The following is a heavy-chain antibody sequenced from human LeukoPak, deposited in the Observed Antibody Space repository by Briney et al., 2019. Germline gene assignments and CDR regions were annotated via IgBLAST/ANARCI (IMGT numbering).Heavy chain of an antibody. CDR2: IYPGDSDT. D-gene: IGHD5-12*01. CDR1: GYSFTSYW. V-gene: IGHV5-51*01. J-gene: IGHJ4*02. Sequence: GESLKISCKGSGYSFTSYWIGWVRQMPGKGLEWMGIIYPGDSDTRYSPSFQGQVTISADKSISTAYLQWSSLKASDTAMYYCARLGYSDYDLGDFDYWGQGTLVTVSS. CDR3: ARLGYSDYDLGDFDY.